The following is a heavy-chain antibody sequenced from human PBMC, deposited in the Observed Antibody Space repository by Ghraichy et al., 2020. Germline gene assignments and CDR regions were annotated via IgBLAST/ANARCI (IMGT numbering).Heavy chain of an antibody. CDR2: IRYDGSNK. Sequence: LSLTCAASGFTFSSYGMHWVRQAPGKGLEWVAFIRYDGSNKYYADSVKGRFTISRDNSKNTLYLQMNSLRAEDTAVYYCANPNQPYSYDTFDYWGQGTLVTVSS. J-gene: IGHJ4*02. V-gene: IGHV3-30*02. CDR3: ANPNQPYSYDTFDY. D-gene: IGHD5-18*01. CDR1: GFTFSSYG.